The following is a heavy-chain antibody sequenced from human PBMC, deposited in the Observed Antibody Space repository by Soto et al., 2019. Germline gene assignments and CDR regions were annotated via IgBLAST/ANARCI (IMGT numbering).Heavy chain of an antibody. CDR2: IYYSGST. CDR1: GGSISSGGYY. J-gene: IGHJ4*02. Sequence: SETLSLTCTVSGGSISSGGYYWNWIRQHPGKGLEWIGYIYYSGSTYYNPSLKSRVTISVDTSKNQFSLKLSSVTAADTAVYYCASLSLGYPRDYWGQGTLVTVSS. V-gene: IGHV4-31*03. CDR3: ASLSLGYPRDY. D-gene: IGHD2-15*01.